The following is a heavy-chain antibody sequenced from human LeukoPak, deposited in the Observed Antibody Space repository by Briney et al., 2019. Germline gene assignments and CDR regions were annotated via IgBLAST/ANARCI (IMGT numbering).Heavy chain of an antibody. J-gene: IGHJ3*02. V-gene: IGHV4-39*01. CDR1: GDSINSSTFY. CDR2: IYYSGST. CDR3: ARQTEGGVMSAFDI. D-gene: IGHD3-16*01. Sequence: PSETLSLTCTVSGDSINSSTFYWGWIRQPPGKGMEWIGSIYYSGSTYYNPSLKRRVTISVDTSKNQFSLKLSSVTAADTAVYYCARQTEGGVMSAFDIWGQGTMVTVSS.